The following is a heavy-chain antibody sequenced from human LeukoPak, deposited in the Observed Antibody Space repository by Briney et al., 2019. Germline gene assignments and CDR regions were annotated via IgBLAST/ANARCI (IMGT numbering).Heavy chain of an antibody. CDR1: GYTFTVCY. CDR2: INPNSGGT. CDR3: ARVVTCGGGSCYSHFDY. Sequence: ASVKVSCKASGYTFTVCYMHWVRQAPGQGLEWMGWINPNSGGTNYAQKFQGRVTMTRDTSISTAYMELSRLRAVDTVVYRCARVVTCGGGSCYSHFDYWGQGTLVTVSS. J-gene: IGHJ4*02. V-gene: IGHV1-2*02. D-gene: IGHD2-15*01.